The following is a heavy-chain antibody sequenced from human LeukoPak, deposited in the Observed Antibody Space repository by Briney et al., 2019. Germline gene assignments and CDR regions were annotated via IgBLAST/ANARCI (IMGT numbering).Heavy chain of an antibody. Sequence: TPSETLSLTCAVYGGSFSGYYWSWIRQPPGKGLEWIGEINDSGSTNYNPSLKSRVTISVDTSKNQFSLKLSSVTAADTAVYYCASSRTRRSNLGYYYYYYMDVWGKGTTVTVSS. J-gene: IGHJ6*03. CDR2: INDSGST. CDR3: ASSRTRRSNLGYYYYYYMDV. V-gene: IGHV4-34*01. D-gene: IGHD4-11*01. CDR1: GGSFSGYY.